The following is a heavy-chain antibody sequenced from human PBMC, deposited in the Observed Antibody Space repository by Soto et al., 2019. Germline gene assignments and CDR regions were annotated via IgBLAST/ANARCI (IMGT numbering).Heavy chain of an antibody. Sequence: CRAACRLTVNVYYMSWTRKAPGKGLEWVSYISSSGSTKYYAYSVKGRFTISRDNAKNSLYLQMNSLRAEDTAVYYCARDHPPYYYGSGSALGYWGQGTLVTVSS. CDR2: ISSSGSTK. J-gene: IGHJ4*02. CDR3: ARDHPPYYYGSGSALGY. D-gene: IGHD3-10*01. V-gene: IGHV3-11*01. CDR1: RLTVNVYY.